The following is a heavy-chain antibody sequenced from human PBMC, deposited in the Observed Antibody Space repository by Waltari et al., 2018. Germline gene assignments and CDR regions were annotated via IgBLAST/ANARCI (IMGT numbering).Heavy chain of an antibody. Sequence: QVQLVESGGGVVQPGRSLRLSCAASGFTFSSYGMHWVRQAPGKGLGWVAVISYDGSNKYYADSVKGRFTISRDNSKNTLYLQMNSLRAEDTAVYYCAKMSPSTWSPRYYYYYGMDVWGQGTTVTVSS. J-gene: IGHJ6*02. CDR1: GFTFSSYG. D-gene: IGHD6-13*01. V-gene: IGHV3-30*18. CDR2: ISYDGSNK. CDR3: AKMSPSTWSPRYYYYYGMDV.